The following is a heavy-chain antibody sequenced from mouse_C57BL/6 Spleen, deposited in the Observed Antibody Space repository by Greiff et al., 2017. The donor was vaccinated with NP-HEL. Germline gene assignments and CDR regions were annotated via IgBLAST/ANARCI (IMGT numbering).Heavy chain of an antibody. CDR3: AILTMVTDYAMDY. J-gene: IGHJ4*01. CDR2: FHPYNDDT. V-gene: IGHV1-47*01. D-gene: IGHD2-2*01. CDR1: GYTFTTYP. Sequence: QVHVKQSGAELVKPGASVKMSCKASGYTFTTYPIEWMKQNHGKSLEWIGNFHPYNDDTKYNEKFKGKATLTVEKSSSTVYLGLSRLTSDDSAVYYCAILTMVTDYAMDYWGQGTSVTVSS.